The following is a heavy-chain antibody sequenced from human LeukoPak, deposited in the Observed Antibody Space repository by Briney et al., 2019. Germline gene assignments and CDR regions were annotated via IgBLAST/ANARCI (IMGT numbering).Heavy chain of an antibody. Sequence: PGGSLRLSCATSGFTFTSYSMSWVRQAPGKGLEWVANIKHDGSEKYYIDSVKGRFTISRDNVQNSLYLQMNSLRAEDTAVYYCARLFRDVTTFDYWGQGTLVTVSS. CDR3: ARLFRDVTTFDY. J-gene: IGHJ4*02. CDR2: IKHDGSEK. V-gene: IGHV3-7*01. D-gene: IGHD1-1*01. CDR1: GFTFTSYS.